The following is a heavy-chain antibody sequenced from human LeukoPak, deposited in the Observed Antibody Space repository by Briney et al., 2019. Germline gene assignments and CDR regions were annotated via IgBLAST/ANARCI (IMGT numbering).Heavy chain of an antibody. D-gene: IGHD2-2*01. CDR3: AKSASGSSSRSRKNWFDH. V-gene: IGHV3-23*01. CDR1: GFTLSSNY. J-gene: IGHJ5*02. Sequence: AGSLILSCAASGFTLSSNYMSWVRQAPGKGLEWVSAISGSGGSTYYADSVKGRSTISRDNSKSTLYLQMNSLRAEDTAAYYCAKSASGSSSRSRKNWFDHWGQGTLVTVSS. CDR2: ISGSGGST.